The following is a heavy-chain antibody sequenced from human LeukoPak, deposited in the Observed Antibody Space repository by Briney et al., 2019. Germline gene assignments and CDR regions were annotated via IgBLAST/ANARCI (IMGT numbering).Heavy chain of an antibody. CDR1: GYTFTGYY. CDR3: ARVTAAATKKYYFDY. V-gene: IGHV1-2*02. Sequence: ASVKVSCKASGYTFTGYYMHWVRQAPGQGLEWMGWINPNSGGTNYAQKFQGRVTMTRDTSISTAYMELSRLRSDDTAVYYCARVTAAATKKYYFDYWGQGTLVTVSS. D-gene: IGHD2-2*01. CDR2: INPNSGGT. J-gene: IGHJ4*02.